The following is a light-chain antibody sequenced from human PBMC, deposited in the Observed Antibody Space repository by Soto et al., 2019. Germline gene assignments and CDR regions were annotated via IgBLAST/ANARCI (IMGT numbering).Light chain of an antibody. CDR2: DAS. Sequence: DLQMTQSPSTLYASVGDIVTITCRASQSISSWLAWYQQKPGKAPKLLIYDASSLESGVPSRFSGSGSGTEFTLTISSLQPDDFATYYCQQYNSYRRTFGQGTKV. CDR3: QQYNSYRRT. V-gene: IGKV1-5*01. CDR1: QSISSW. J-gene: IGKJ1*01.